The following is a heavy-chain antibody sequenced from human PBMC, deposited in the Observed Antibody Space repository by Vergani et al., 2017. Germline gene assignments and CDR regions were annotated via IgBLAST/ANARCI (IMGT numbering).Heavy chain of an antibody. Sequence: QVQLVESGGGLVKPGGSLRLSCAASGFTFSDYYMSWIRQAPGKGLEWVSYISSSGSTIYYPDSVKGRFTSSRDNAKNSLYLQMNSLRAEDTAVYYCASLRKGGYNDAFDIWGQGTMVTVSS. J-gene: IGHJ3*02. CDR3: ASLRKGGYNDAFDI. D-gene: IGHD5-24*01. CDR2: ISSSGSTI. CDR1: GFTFSDYY. V-gene: IGHV3-11*01.